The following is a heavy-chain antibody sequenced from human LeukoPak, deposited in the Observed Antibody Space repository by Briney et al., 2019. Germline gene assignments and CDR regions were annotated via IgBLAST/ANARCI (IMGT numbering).Heavy chain of an antibody. CDR1: GGSISSGSYY. Sequence: SETLSLTCTVSGGSISSGSYYWSWIRQPAGKGLEWIGRIYTSGSTNYNPSLKSRVTISVDTSKNQFSLKLSSVTAADTAVYYCARADCSGGSCYYYYMDVWGKGTTVTVSS. V-gene: IGHV4-61*02. CDR2: IYTSGST. CDR3: ARADCSGGSCYYYYMDV. J-gene: IGHJ6*03. D-gene: IGHD2-15*01.